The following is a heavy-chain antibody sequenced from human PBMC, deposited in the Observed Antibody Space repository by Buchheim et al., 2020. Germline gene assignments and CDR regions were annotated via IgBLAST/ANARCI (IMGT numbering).Heavy chain of an antibody. CDR1: GFTFSDYY. J-gene: IGHJ3*02. D-gene: IGHD5-18*01. CDR2: ISFDGSNK. V-gene: IGHV3-30*03. CDR3: ATKSGYSYGDDAFDI. Sequence: QVQLVESGGGLVKPGGSLRLSCAASGFTFSDYYMSWVRQAPGKGLEWVSVISFDGSNKYYADSVKGRFSISRDNSKNTLYLQMNNLRGEDTAVYYCATKSGYSYGDDAFDIWGQGT.